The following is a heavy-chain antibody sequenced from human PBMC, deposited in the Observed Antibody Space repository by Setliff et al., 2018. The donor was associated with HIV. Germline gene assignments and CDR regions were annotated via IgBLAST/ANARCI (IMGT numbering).Heavy chain of an antibody. CDR1: GVSFTSSTYY. J-gene: IGHJ4*02. CDR2: IYYSGTT. CDR3: AIRDRSFDFWSGYYQRDF. V-gene: IGHV4-39*02. D-gene: IGHD3-3*01. Sequence: TLSLTCNVSGVSFTSSTYYWGWVRQPPGKGLEWIGSIYYSGTTYYKSSLKSRVTISVDTSESHFSLRVSSVSAADTGVYYCAIRDRSFDFWSGYYQRDFWSQGTLVTVSS.